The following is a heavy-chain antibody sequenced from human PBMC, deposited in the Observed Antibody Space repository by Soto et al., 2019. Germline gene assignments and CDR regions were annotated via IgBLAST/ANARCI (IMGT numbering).Heavy chain of an antibody. CDR1: GGSISSYY. V-gene: IGHV4-59*01. J-gene: IGHJ5*02. CDR3: ARALTDNDDVLYNWFDP. Sequence: PSETLSLTCTVSGGSISSYYWTWIRQPPGKGLEWIGYIYYSGSTNYNPSLKSRVTISVDTSKKHFSLKLSSVTAADTAVYYCARALTDNDDVLYNWFDPWGQGTLVTVSS. D-gene: IGHD1-1*01. CDR2: IYYSGST.